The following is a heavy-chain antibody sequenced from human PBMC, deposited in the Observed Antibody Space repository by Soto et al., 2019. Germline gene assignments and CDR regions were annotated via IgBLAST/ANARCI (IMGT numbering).Heavy chain of an antibody. D-gene: IGHD2-21*02. Sequence: QVQLVESGGGVVQPGRSLRLSCAASGFTFSSYAMHWVRQAPGKGLEWVTVISYDGSNKYYADSVKGRFTISRDNSKNTXYLXMNSLRTEDTAVYYCARDSSYCGGDCYISLWNFDLWGGGTLVTVFS. CDR2: ISYDGSNK. V-gene: IGHV3-30-3*01. J-gene: IGHJ2*01. CDR1: GFTFSSYA. CDR3: ARDSSYCGGDCYISLWNFDL.